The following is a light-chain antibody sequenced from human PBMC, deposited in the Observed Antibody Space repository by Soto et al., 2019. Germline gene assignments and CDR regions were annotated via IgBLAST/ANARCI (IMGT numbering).Light chain of an antibody. J-gene: IGKJ1*01. Sequence: DIQMTQSPSCLSASVGDRDNITCRASQTISSWLAWYQQKPGKAPKLLIYKASTLKSGVPSRFSGSGSGTEFTLTISSLQPDDFATYYCQHYNSYSESFGQEAKVDI. CDR3: QHYNSYSES. CDR1: QTISSW. V-gene: IGKV1-5*03. CDR2: KAS.